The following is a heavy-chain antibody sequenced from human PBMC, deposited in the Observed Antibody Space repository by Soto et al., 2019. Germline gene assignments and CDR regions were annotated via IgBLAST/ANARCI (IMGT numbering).Heavy chain of an antibody. V-gene: IGHV1-18*01. J-gene: IGHJ5*02. Sequence: GSVKVFCKACGYAFTSYGISWVRQAPGQGLEWMGWISASNGNTNYAQKLQGRATMTTDTSTSTAYMDLRSLRSDDTAVYYCARDGNRIEADNWFDPWGQGTLVTVSS. CDR3: ARDGNRIEADNWFDP. CDR1: GYAFTSYG. D-gene: IGHD6-13*01. CDR2: ISASNGNT.